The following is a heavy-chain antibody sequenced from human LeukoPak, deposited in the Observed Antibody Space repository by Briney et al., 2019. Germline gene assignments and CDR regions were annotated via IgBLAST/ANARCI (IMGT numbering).Heavy chain of an antibody. J-gene: IGHJ4*02. CDR1: GFTVSSNY. CDR3: ASYYGDPEYYFDY. CDR2: IYSGGST. V-gene: IGHV3-66*01. D-gene: IGHD4-17*01. Sequence: GGSLRLSCAASGFTVSSNYMSWVRQAPGKGLEWVSVIYSGGSTYYADSVKGRFTISRDNAKNSLYLQMNSLRAEDTAVYYCASYYGDPEYYFDYWGQGTLVTVSS.